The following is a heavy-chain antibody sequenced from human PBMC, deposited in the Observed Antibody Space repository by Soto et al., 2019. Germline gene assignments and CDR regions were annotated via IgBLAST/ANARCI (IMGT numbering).Heavy chain of an antibody. J-gene: IGHJ6*02. V-gene: IGHV1-69*13. CDR1: GGTFSSYA. CDR3: SRGTSFGVVIRGNYPYGIDV. Sequence: SVKVSCKASGGTFSSYAISWVRQAPGQGLEWMGGIIPIFGTANYAQKFQGRVTITADESTSTAYMELSSLRSEDTAVYYCSRGTSFGVVIRGNYPYGIDVSGQATT. CDR2: IIPIFGTA. D-gene: IGHD3-3*01.